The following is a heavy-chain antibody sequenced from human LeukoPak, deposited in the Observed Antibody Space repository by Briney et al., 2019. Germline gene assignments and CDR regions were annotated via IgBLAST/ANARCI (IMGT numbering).Heavy chain of an antibody. V-gene: IGHV4-59*01. Sequence: SETLSLTCTVSGGSISSYYWSWIRQPPGKGLEWIGYIYYSGSTNYNPPLKSRVTISVDTSKNQFSLKLSSVTAADTAVYYYARGNGITEDAFDIWGQGTMVTVSS. J-gene: IGHJ3*02. CDR2: IYYSGST. CDR3: ARGNGITEDAFDI. CDR1: GGSISSYY. D-gene: IGHD3-16*01.